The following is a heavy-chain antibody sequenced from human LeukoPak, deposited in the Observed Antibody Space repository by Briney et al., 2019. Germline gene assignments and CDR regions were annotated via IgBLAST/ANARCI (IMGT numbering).Heavy chain of an antibody. Sequence: SETLSLTCTVSGDSIGSYYWSWIRQPPGKGLEWIGYIYYTGKANYNPSLKSRVTISVDTSKNQFSLTLNSVTAADTAVYYCASQSTTNKKSASDIWGQGTMVTVSS. V-gene: IGHV4-59*01. CDR1: GDSIGSYY. J-gene: IGHJ3*02. CDR3: ASQSTTNKKSASDI. D-gene: IGHD2/OR15-2a*01. CDR2: IYYTGKA.